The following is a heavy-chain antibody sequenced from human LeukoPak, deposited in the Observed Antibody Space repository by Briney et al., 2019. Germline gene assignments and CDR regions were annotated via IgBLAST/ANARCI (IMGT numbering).Heavy chain of an antibody. J-gene: IGHJ4*02. CDR3: ARVERVTMVRGGVDY. Sequence: TESLTCTVSGGSISSGDYYWSWIRRPPGKGLEWIGYVYYSGSTYYNPSLKSRVTISVDTSKNQFSLKLSSVTAADTAVYYCARVERVTMVRGGVDYWGQGTPVTVSS. V-gene: IGHV4-30-4*01. CDR2: VYYSGST. D-gene: IGHD3-10*01. CDR1: GGSISSGDYY.